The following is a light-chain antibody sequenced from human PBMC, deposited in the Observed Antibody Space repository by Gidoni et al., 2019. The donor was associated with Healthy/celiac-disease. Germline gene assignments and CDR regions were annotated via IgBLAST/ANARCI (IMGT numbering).Light chain of an antibody. Sequence: EIVLTQSPGTLSLSPGERATLSCRASQSVSSSYLAWYQQKPGQAPRLLIYGASSRATGIPDRFSGSGSGTDFTLTISRLETEDFAGYYCQQYGSSPATFGQGTKLEIK. CDR3: QQYGSSPAT. J-gene: IGKJ2*01. CDR2: GAS. CDR1: QSVSSSY. V-gene: IGKV3-20*01.